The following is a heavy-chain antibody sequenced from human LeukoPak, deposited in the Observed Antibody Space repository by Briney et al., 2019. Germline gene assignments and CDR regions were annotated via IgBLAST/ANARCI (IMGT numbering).Heavy chain of an antibody. CDR2: INPSGGST. D-gene: IGHD2-2*01. CDR1: GYTFTSYY. J-gene: IGHJ6*02. Sequence: ASVKVSCKASGYTFTSYYMHWVRQAPGQWLELMGIINPSGGSTSYAQKFQGRVTMTRDTSTSTVYMELSSLRSEDTAVYYCARDRPYCSSTSCYYYYGMDVWGQGTTVTVSS. V-gene: IGHV1-46*01. CDR3: ARDRPYCSSTSCYYYYGMDV.